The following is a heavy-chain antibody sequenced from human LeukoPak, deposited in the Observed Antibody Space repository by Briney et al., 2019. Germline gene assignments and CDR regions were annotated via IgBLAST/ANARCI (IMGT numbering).Heavy chain of an antibody. CDR3: TRYDSSRFDP. CDR2: IAYDGSRK. V-gene: IGHV3-30*03. D-gene: IGHD3-3*01. CDR1: GFTFSGYG. J-gene: IGHJ5*02. Sequence: GKSLRLTWAGPGFTFSGYGMNWVRQAPGKGLEWVTGIAYDGSRKHYADSVKGRFTISRDNSRNTMDLQMNSLRVEDTAVYHCTRYDSSRFDPWGQGTLVIVSS.